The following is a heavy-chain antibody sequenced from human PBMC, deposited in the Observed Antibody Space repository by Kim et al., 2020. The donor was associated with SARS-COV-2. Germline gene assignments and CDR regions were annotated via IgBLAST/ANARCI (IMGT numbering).Heavy chain of an antibody. V-gene: IGHV3-21*01. J-gene: IGHJ4*02. CDR2: ISATGTFT. Sequence: GSLRLSCAASGFPFSTYSMNWVRQAPGRGLEWVSSISATGTFTYYADSVKGRFTISRDNAKKSMDLQMNSLGAEDTAVYYCARDYSDGNFFDHWGQGT. D-gene: IGHD3-22*01. CDR1: GFPFSTYS. CDR3: ARDYSDGNFFDH.